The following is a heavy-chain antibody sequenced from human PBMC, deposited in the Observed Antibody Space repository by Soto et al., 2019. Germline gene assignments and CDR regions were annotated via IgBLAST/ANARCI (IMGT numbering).Heavy chain of an antibody. D-gene: IGHD6-13*01. V-gene: IGHV4-59*01. Sequence: ETLTLTCTVSGASISSYYWSGIRQPPGKGLEWIGYIYYSGSTNYNPSLTSRVTISVDTSKNQFSLKLSSVTAADTAVYYCARAVYSSSPIFIRSTREAYGMDVWGQGTMVTVSS. CDR2: IYYSGST. CDR1: GASISSYY. J-gene: IGHJ6*02. CDR3: ARAVYSSSPIFIRSTREAYGMDV.